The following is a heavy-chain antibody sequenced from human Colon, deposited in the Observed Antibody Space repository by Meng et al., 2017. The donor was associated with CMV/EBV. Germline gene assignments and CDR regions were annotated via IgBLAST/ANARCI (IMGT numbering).Heavy chain of an antibody. J-gene: IGHJ1*01. V-gene: IGHV1-2*02. CDR3: ASHSSYVWGSPH. D-gene: IGHD3-16*01. Sequence: QGQLLRFGGEVRMLGAYVKVSCKTYEYCFIGLYIHWGRQAPGIGFEWMGWMDPTTGRTDYAQKFQGTVTMTRDTSISTAYLELSRLTSDDTAVYYCASHSSYVWGSPHWGQGTVVTVSS. CDR1: EYCFIGLY. CDR2: MDPTTGRT.